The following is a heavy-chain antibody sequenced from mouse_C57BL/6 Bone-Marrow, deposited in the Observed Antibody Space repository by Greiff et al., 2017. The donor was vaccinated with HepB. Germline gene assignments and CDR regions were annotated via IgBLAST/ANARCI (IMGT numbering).Heavy chain of an antibody. V-gene: IGHV1-81*01. J-gene: IGHJ3*01. CDR3: ARGSTPFAY. CDR1: GYTFTSYG. D-gene: IGHD5-1*01. Sequence: QLVESGAELARPGASVKLSCKASGYTFTSYGISWVKQRTGQGLEWIGEIYPRSGNTYYNEKLKGKATLTADKSSSTAYMELRSLTSEDSAVYFCARGSTPFAYWGQGTLVTVSA. CDR2: IYPRSGNT.